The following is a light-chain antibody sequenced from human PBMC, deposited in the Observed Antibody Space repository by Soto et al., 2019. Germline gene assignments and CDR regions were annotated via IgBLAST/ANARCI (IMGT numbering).Light chain of an antibody. J-gene: IGKJ4*01. V-gene: IGKV3-11*01. CDR1: QSVSGTY. CDR3: QQRCDWPLT. CDR2: DAS. Sequence: EIVMTQSPATLSVSPGERATLSCRASQSVSGTYLAWYQQKPGQAPRLLIYDASNRATGIPARFSGSGSATDFTLTISSLEPEDFAVYFCQQRCDWPLTFGGGTKVDIK.